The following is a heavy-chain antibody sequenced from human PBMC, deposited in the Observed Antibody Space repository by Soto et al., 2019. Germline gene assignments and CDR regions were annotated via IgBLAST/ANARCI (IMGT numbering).Heavy chain of an antibody. CDR1: GFDVSNTD. CDR3: AKAVVGYSGYYYYMDV. V-gene: IGHV3-66*01. Sequence: GSLRLSCAASGFDVSNTDMSWVRQAPGKGLEWVSVIYSGGCTNYADSVKGRFIVSRDNPKNTLYLQMNSLRAEDTAVYYCAKAVVGYSGYYYYMDVWGKGTTVTVSS. D-gene: IGHD5-12*01. CDR2: IYSGGCT. J-gene: IGHJ6*03.